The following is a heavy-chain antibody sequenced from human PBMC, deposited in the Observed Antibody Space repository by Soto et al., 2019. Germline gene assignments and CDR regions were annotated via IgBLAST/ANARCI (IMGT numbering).Heavy chain of an antibody. CDR3: AKGLHSGNIVVVPAATLHAFDI. D-gene: IGHD2-2*01. Sequence: AGGSLRLSSAASGFTFSSYAMSWVRQAPGKGLEWVSAISGSGGSTYYADSVKGRFTISRDNSKNTLYLQMNSLRAEDTAVYYCAKGLHSGNIVVVPAATLHAFDIWGQGTMVTVSS. V-gene: IGHV3-23*01. CDR2: ISGSGGST. J-gene: IGHJ3*02. CDR1: GFTFSSYA.